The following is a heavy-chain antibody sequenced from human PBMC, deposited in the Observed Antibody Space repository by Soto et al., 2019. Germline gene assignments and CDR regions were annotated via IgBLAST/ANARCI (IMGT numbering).Heavy chain of an antibody. D-gene: IGHD2-2*01. V-gene: IGHV4-4*07. CDR3: ARDPDCSSTSCSPYYYYYGMDV. CDR2: IYTSGRT. Sequence: QVQLQESGPGLVKPSETLSLTCTVSGGSISSFYWSWIRQPAGKGLEWIGGIYTSGRTNYNPSLKSRVTMSVNTSKNQCPLKLSSVTAADTAVYYCARDPDCSSTSCSPYYYYYGMDVWGQETTVTASS. CDR1: GGSISSFY. J-gene: IGHJ6*02.